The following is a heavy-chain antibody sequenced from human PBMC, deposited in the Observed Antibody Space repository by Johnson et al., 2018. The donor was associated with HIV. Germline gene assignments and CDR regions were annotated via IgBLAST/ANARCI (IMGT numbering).Heavy chain of an antibody. D-gene: IGHD1-1*01. Sequence: QVQLVESGGGVVQPGRSLRLSCAASGFTFSSYGMHWVRQAPGKGLDWVAVISYDGSNKYYADSVKGRFTISRDNAENSLFLQIHSLRAEDTAVYYCAKDATLQDGTGAFDSWGQGTMVTVSS. CDR3: AKDATLQDGTGAFDS. V-gene: IGHV3-30*18. J-gene: IGHJ3*02. CDR1: GFTFSSYG. CDR2: ISYDGSNK.